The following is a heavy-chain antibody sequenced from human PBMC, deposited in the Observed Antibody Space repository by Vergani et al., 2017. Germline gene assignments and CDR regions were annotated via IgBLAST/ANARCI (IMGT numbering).Heavy chain of an antibody. CDR3: ARDAAYYDFWSGFNWFDP. J-gene: IGHJ5*02. D-gene: IGHD3-3*01. CDR2: IYTSGST. Sequence: HVQLQESGPGLVKPSETLSLTCTVSGGSISSYYWSWIRQPAGKGLEWIGRIYTSGSTNYNPSLKSRVTMSVDTSKNQFSLKLSSVTAADTAVYYCARDAAYYDFWSGFNWFDPWGQGTLVTVSS. V-gene: IGHV4-4*07. CDR1: GGSISSYY.